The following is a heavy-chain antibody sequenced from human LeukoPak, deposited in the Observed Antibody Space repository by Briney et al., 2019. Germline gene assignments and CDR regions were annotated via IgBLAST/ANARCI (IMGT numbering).Heavy chain of an antibody. V-gene: IGHV4-4*07. D-gene: IGHD6-13*01. CDR2: IETSGNT. CDR3: ARVSSSWYQDWYFDL. Sequence: PSETLSLTCTVSGYSISSGYYWSWIRPPAGKGLEWIGRIETSGNTNYKPSLKSRVTMSVDTSKNQFSLKLSSVTAADTAVYYCARVSSSWYQDWYFDLWGRGTLVTVSS. J-gene: IGHJ2*01. CDR1: GYSISSGYY.